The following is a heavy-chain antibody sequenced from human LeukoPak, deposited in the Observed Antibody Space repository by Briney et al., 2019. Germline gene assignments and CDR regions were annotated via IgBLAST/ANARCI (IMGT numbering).Heavy chain of an antibody. J-gene: IGHJ4*02. CDR2: IIPIFGTA. CDR3: AVEKPRGYSYAKAFDY. D-gene: IGHD5-18*01. CDR1: GGTFSSYA. Sequence: GASVKVSCKASGGTFSSYAISWVRQAPGQGLEWMGGIIPIFGTANYAQKSQGRVTITTDESTSTAYMELSSLRSEDTAVYYCAVEKPRGYSYAKAFDYWGQGTLVTVSS. V-gene: IGHV1-69*05.